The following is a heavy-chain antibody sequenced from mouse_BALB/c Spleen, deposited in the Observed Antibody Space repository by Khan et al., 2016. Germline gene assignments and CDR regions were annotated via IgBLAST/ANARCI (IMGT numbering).Heavy chain of an antibody. CDR3: AGGAVVSQYYFDY. CDR1: GYTFTSYD. CDR2: LFPGADFT. Sequence: QVQLQQSGAELVQPGASVKLSCKTSGYTFTSYDINWVRQRPEQGLEWIGWLFPGADFTRYNETFKGKATLSTDKSSSSAYMQPSRLTSEVLAVFCCAGGAVVSQYYFDYWGRGTTRTVSA. J-gene: IGHJ2*01. V-gene: IGHV1S50*01. D-gene: IGHD1-3*01.